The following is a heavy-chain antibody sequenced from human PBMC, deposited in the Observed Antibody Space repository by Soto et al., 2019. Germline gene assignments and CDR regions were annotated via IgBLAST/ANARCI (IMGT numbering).Heavy chain of an antibody. Sequence: QVQLVQSGAEVKKPGASVKVSCKASGYTFTSYGISWVRQAPGQGLEWMGWISAYSGSTNYAQKLQGRVTMTTDTSTSRAYRELRSMRSDGTAVYYCARSIAAAVDFDYWGQGTLVTVSS. D-gene: IGHD6-13*01. CDR2: ISAYSGST. J-gene: IGHJ4*02. CDR1: GYTFTSYG. V-gene: IGHV1-18*01. CDR3: ARSIAAAVDFDY.